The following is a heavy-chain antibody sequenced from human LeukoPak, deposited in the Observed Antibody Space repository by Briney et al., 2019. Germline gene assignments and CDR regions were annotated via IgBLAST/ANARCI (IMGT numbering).Heavy chain of an antibody. CDR2: ISGSGGSP. CDR1: GFTFSNYG. V-gene: IGHV3-23*01. D-gene: IGHD2-15*01. Sequence: GGSLRLSCAASGFTFSNYGMSWVRQAPGKGLEWVSAISGSGGSPYYADSVKGRFTISRDNSKNTLYLQMNSLRAEDTAVYYCAKEPIVVVVAATYGFDYWGQGTLVTVSS. J-gene: IGHJ4*02. CDR3: AKEPIVVVVAATYGFDY.